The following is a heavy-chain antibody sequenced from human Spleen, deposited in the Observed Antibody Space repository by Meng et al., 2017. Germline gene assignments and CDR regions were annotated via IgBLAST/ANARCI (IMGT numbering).Heavy chain of an antibody. CDR2: INHSGST. D-gene: IGHD4-11*01. CDR1: GGSFSGSY. V-gene: IGHV4-34*01. J-gene: IGHJ4*02. Sequence: QVHLRLWVAGLLKRSGTLSLTCAVYGGSFSGSYWSWIRQPPGKGLEWIGEINHSGSTNYNPSLESRATISVDTSQNNLSLKLSSVTAADSAVYYCARGPTTMAHDFDYWGQGTLVTAPQ. CDR3: ARGPTTMAHDFDY.